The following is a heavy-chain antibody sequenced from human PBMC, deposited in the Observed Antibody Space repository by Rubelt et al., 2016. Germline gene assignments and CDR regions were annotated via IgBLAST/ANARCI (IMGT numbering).Heavy chain of an antibody. CDR2: IIPIFGTA. CDR1: GYTFTSYG. D-gene: IGHD4-17*01. CDR3: ARDPYGDRHHDY. V-gene: IGHV1-69*01. Sequence: QVQLVQSGAEVKKPGSSVKVSCKASGYTFTSYGISWVRQAPGQGLEWMGGIIPIFGTANYAQKFQGRVTITADESTSTAYMELSSLRAEDTAVYYCARDPYGDRHHDYWGQGTLVTVSS. J-gene: IGHJ4*02.